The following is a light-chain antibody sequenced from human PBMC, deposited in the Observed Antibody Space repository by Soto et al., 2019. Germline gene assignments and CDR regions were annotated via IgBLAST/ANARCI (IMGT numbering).Light chain of an antibody. CDR3: QHYNSWPRTWT. J-gene: IGKJ1*01. Sequence: EVVLTQSPGTLSLSPGDRATLSCRASQSVSSYLAWYQPKPGQAPRLLIYGASNRATGIPDRFSGSGSGTDFTLTISRLEPEDFAVYYCQHYNSWPRTWTFGQGTKVDI. CDR1: QSVSSY. V-gene: IGKV3-20*01. CDR2: GAS.